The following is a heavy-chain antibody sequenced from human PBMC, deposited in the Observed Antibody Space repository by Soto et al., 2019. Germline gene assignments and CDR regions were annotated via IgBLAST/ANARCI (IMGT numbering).Heavy chain of an antibody. CDR2: ISAHNGNT. CDR3: GRGRYGDY. CDR1: GYAFTTYG. Sequence: QVHLVQSGAEVKKPGASVKVSCKGSGYAFTTYGINWVRQAPGQGLEWMGWISAHNGNTKYAQKIQGRVTVTRDTSTSTAYMELRSLRSDDTAVYYCGRGRYGDYWGQGALVTVSS. D-gene: IGHD1-1*01. V-gene: IGHV1-18*01. J-gene: IGHJ4*02.